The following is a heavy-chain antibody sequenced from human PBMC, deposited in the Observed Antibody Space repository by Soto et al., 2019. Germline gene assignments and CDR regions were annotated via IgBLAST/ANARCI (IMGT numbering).Heavy chain of an antibody. Sequence: QVQLVQSGAEVKKPGSSVKVSCTASGGTFSSYTINWVRQAPGQGLEWMGRISPIIGIAKYAQKFQVRVTITADKSTRAAYMELSSLRSEYTDVYYCARAGPGDFWCGYRPDYYYYMDVWGKGTTVTVSS. D-gene: IGHD3-3*01. CDR1: GGTFSSYT. J-gene: IGHJ6*03. V-gene: IGHV1-69*02. CDR2: ISPIIGIA. CDR3: ARAGPGDFWCGYRPDYYYYMDV.